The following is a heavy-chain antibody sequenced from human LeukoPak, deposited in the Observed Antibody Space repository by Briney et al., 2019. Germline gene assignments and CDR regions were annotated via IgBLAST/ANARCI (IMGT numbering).Heavy chain of an antibody. J-gene: IGHJ4*02. D-gene: IGHD3-10*01. Sequence: GGSLRLSCAASGFSLSNSWMSWVRQAPGKGLEWVANIKQDGSEKSYVDSVKGRFTISRDNARNSLFLQMNSLRAEDTAVYYCARDSTFLLWFGVLDYWGQGTLVTVSS. CDR3: ARDSTFLLWFGVLDY. CDR2: IKQDGSEK. CDR1: GFSLSNSW. V-gene: IGHV3-7*01.